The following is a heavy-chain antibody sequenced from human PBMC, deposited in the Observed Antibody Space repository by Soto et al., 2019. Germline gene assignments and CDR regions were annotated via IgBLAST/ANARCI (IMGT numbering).Heavy chain of an antibody. Sequence: PSETLSLTCTVSGGSISSGGYYWSWIRQHPGKGLEWIGYIYYSGSTYYNPSLKSRVTISVDTSKNQFSLKLSSVTAADTAVYYCAGHPIDSSGYYFDYWGQGTLVTVSS. CDR2: IYYSGST. D-gene: IGHD3-22*01. V-gene: IGHV4-31*03. CDR1: GGSISSGGYY. CDR3: AGHPIDSSGYYFDY. J-gene: IGHJ4*02.